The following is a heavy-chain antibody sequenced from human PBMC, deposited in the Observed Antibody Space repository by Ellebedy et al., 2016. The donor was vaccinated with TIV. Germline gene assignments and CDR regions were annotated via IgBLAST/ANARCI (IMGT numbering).Heavy chain of an antibody. CDR1: GGSFSGYY. CDR2: INHSGST. J-gene: IGHJ4*02. CDR3: ARGGRWLQLPFDY. Sequence: SETLSLXXAVYGGSFSGYYWSWIRQPPGKGLEWIGEINHSGSTNYNPSLKSRVTISVDTSKNQFSLKLSSVTAADTAVYYCARGGRWLQLPFDYWGQGTLVTVSS. D-gene: IGHD5-24*01. V-gene: IGHV4-34*01.